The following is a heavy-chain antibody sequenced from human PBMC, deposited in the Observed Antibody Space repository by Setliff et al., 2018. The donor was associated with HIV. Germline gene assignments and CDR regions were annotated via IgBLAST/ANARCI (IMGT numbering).Heavy chain of an antibody. D-gene: IGHD1-26*01. Sequence: SETLSLTCTVSGDSVSSSNCYWGWIRQPPGKGLEWIGTIYYSGSTNYNPSLKSRVTISGDTSKNQFSLKLTSVTAADTAVYYCARHVSGSYHSPFQHWGQGALVTVSS. V-gene: IGHV4-39*01. CDR2: IYYSGST. J-gene: IGHJ1*01. CDR1: GDSVSSSNCY. CDR3: ARHVSGSYHSPFQH.